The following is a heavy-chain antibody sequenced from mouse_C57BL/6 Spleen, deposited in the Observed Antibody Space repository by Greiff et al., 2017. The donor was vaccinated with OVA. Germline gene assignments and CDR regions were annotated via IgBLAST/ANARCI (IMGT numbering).Heavy chain of an antibody. Sequence: VQLQQSGPELVKPGASVKISCKASGYTFTDYYINWVKQRPGQGLEWIGWIFPGSGSTYYNEKFKGKATLTVDKSSSTAYMLLSSLTSEDSAVYFCARPPITTVQAWFAYWGQGTLVTVSA. D-gene: IGHD1-1*01. J-gene: IGHJ3*01. V-gene: IGHV1-75*01. CDR2: IFPGSGST. CDR3: ARPPITTVQAWFAY. CDR1: GYTFTDYY.